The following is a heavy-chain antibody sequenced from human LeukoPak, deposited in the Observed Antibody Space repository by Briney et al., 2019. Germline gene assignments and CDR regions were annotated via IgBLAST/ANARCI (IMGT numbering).Heavy chain of an antibody. D-gene: IGHD3-16*01. CDR2: INPDGSTT. CDR3: VKAIGACFDL. V-gene: IGHV3-74*01. Sequence: PGGSLRLSCAPSGFTFISNWTTWVRQAPGRGLVWVSRINPDGSTTDYADSVKDRFTISRDNAKNTLFLQMNSLRAEDTAVSFSVKAIGACFDLWGRGILVTVSS. J-gene: IGHJ5*02. CDR1: GFTFISNW.